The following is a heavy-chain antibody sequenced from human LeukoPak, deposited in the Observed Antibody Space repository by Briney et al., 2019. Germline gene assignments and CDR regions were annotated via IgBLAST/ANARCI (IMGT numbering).Heavy chain of an antibody. CDR3: ARDFTIAARPGGY. D-gene: IGHD6-6*01. CDR2: ISAYNGNT. V-gene: IGHV1-18*04. Sequence: ASVKVSCKASGYTFTGYYMHWVRQAPGQGLEWMGWISAYNGNTNYAQKLQGRVTMTTDTSTSTAYMELRSLRSDDTAVYYCARDFTIAARPGGYWGQGTLVTVSS. J-gene: IGHJ4*02. CDR1: GYTFTGYY.